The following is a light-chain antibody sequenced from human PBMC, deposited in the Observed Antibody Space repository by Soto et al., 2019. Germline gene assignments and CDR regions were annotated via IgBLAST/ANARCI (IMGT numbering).Light chain of an antibody. Sequence: DFHMTQSPSTLSASVGDRVTITCRASQSISSWLAWYQQKPGKAPKLLIYDASSLESGVPSRFSGSGSGTEFTLTISSLQPDDFATYYCQQYNSYSFTFGPGTKVDIK. CDR1: QSISSW. CDR3: QQYNSYSFT. V-gene: IGKV1-5*01. CDR2: DAS. J-gene: IGKJ3*01.